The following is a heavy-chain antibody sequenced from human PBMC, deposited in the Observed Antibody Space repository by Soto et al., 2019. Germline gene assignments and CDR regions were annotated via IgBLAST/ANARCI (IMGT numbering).Heavy chain of an antibody. CDR3: ARIWFGELLFLDY. D-gene: IGHD3-10*01. CDR1: GGSISSSSYY. V-gene: IGHV4-39*01. CDR2: IYYSGST. J-gene: IGHJ4*02. Sequence: SETLSLTCTVSGGSISSSSYYWGWIRQPPGKGLEWIGSIYYSGSTYYNPSLKSRVTISVDTSKNQFSRKLSSVTAADTAVYYCARIWFGELLFLDYWGQGTLVTVSS.